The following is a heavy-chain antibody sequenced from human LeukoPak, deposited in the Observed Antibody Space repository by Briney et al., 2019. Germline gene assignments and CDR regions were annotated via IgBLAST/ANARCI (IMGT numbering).Heavy chain of an antibody. CDR2: ISSSSSYI. D-gene: IGHD6-13*01. V-gene: IGHV3-21*01. CDR3: ARGVAAAGLYYYYYYMDV. Sequence: GGSLRLSCAASGFTFSSYSMNWVRQAPGKGLEWVSSISSSSSYIYYADSVKGRFTISRDNSKNTLYLQMNSLRAEDTAVYYCARGVAAAGLYYYYYYMDVWGKGTTVTVSS. CDR1: GFTFSSYS. J-gene: IGHJ6*03.